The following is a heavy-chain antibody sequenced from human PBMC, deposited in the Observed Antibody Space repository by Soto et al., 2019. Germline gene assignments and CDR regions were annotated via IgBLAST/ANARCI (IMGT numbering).Heavy chain of an antibody. CDR3: AKEGTCSGGSCWGYYYGMDV. CDR1: GFTFSSYA. V-gene: IGHV3-23*01. CDR2: ISGSGGST. J-gene: IGHJ6*02. Sequence: GGSLRLSCAASGFTFSSYAMSWVRQAPGKGLEWVSAISGSGGSTYYADSVKGRFTISRDNSKNTLYLQMNSLRAEDTAVYYCAKEGTCSGGSCWGYYYGMDVWGQGTTVTVSS. D-gene: IGHD2-15*01.